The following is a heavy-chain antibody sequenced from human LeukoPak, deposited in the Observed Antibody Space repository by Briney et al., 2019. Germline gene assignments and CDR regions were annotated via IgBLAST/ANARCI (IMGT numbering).Heavy chain of an antibody. D-gene: IGHD3-10*01. CDR1: GGTFSSYA. CDR2: IIPIFGTA. CDR3: ARVLYGSGSYYNNYLDY. J-gene: IGHJ4*02. V-gene: IGHV1-69*13. Sequence: ASVKVSCKASGGTFSSYAISWVRQAPGQGLEWMGGIIPIFGTANYAQKFQGRVTITADESTSTAYMELSSLRSEDTAVYYCARVLYGSGSYYNNYLDYWGQGTLVTVSS.